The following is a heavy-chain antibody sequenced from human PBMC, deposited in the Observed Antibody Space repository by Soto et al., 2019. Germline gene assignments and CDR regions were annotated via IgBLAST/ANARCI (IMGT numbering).Heavy chain of an antibody. V-gene: IGHV1-18*01. J-gene: IGHJ4*02. CDR1: GHTSRNNG. CDR2: INANTGAT. Sequence: QVRLVQSGAEVGQAGASVKVSCKASGHTSRNNGISWVRQAPGQGLEWMGFINANTGATNYARKFRGRLTLTTDTFTRTVDMELRSLRSDDTAVYYCGRDVDQWDQRFLDHWGQGTLVTVSS. D-gene: IGHD1-26*01. CDR3: GRDVDQWDQRFLDH.